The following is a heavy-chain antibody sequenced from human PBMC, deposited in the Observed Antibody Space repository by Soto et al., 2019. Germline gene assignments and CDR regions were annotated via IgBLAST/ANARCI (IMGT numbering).Heavy chain of an antibody. V-gene: IGHV1-69*06. CDR3: ARDVRMVRGVIMDYYYGMDV. D-gene: IGHD3-10*01. Sequence: SVKVSCKASGGTFSSYAISWVRQAPGQGLEWMGGIIPIFGTANYAQKFQGRVTITADKSTSTAYMELSSLRSEDTAVYYCARDVRMVRGVIMDYYYGMDVWGQGXTVTVYS. CDR1: GGTFSSYA. J-gene: IGHJ6*02. CDR2: IIPIFGTA.